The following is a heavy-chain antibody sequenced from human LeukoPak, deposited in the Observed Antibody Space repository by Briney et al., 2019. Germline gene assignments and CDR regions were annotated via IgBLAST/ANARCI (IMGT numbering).Heavy chain of an antibody. Sequence: GGSLRLSCAAFGFTFSDYYTSWIRQAPGKGLEWVLYISSSGSTIYYAHSVKGRFTISRDNAKNPLYLQMNSLRAEDTAVYYCARDEARITIFDDAFDIWGQGTMVTVSS. D-gene: IGHD3-9*01. V-gene: IGHV3-11*01. CDR2: ISSSGSTI. CDR1: GFTFSDYY. CDR3: ARDEARITIFDDAFDI. J-gene: IGHJ3*02.